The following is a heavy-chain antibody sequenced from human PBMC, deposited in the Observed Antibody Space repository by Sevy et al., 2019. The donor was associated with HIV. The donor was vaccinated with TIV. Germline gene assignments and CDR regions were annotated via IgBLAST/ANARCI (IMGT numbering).Heavy chain of an antibody. Sequence: GGSLRLSCTASGFTFSSYDMNWVRQAPGKGLEWVSKINSSGSYIYYADSVKGRFTISRDNAKNSLYLQMNSLRAEDTAIYYCTRDGGAFDNGFDPWGQGTLVTVSS. CDR1: GFTFSSYD. D-gene: IGHD2-8*01. CDR2: INSSGSYI. V-gene: IGHV3-48*03. CDR3: TRDGGAFDNGFDP. J-gene: IGHJ5*02.